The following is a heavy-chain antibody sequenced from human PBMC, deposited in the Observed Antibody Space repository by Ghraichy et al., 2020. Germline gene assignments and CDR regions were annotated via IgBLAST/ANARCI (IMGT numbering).Heavy chain of an antibody. J-gene: IGHJ4*02. CDR2: IKSDGSDT. V-gene: IGHV3-7*01. D-gene: IGHD4-17*01. Sequence: VASIKSDGSDTFYVDSVKGRFTISRDNAKNSVSLEMNSLRVEDTAVYYCARDPYGDYKYARTAYCGQG. CDR3: ARDPYGDYKYARTAY.